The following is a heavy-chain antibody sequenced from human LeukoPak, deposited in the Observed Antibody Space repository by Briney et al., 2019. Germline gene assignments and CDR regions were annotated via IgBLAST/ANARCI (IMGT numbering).Heavy chain of an antibody. V-gene: IGHV3-7*01. D-gene: IGHD6-19*01. J-gene: IGHJ4*02. Sequence: GGSLRLSCATSGFTFSSDWMNWVRQAPGKGLEWVASINERGSERYYVDSVKGRFTISRDDAKKSVYLQMNSLRAEDTAVYSCAKGIRGGWYVGGYYLDYWGQGTLVTVSS. CDR2: INERGSER. CDR3: AKGIRGGWYVGGYYLDY. CDR1: GFTFSSDW.